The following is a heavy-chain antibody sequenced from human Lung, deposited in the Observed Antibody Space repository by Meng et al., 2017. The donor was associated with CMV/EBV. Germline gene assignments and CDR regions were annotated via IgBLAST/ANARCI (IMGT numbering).Heavy chain of an antibody. CDR2: IDHNGSP. CDR1: GGSFSNYY. Sequence: LSCAVYGGSFSNYYWTWIRQSPGKGLTWIGEIDHNGSPNYSPSLKSRVTMSVDTSNNHFSLKLTSVTAADSGVYYCTRGPMRSWFDPWGQETLVTVSS. J-gene: IGHJ5*02. CDR3: TRGPMRSWFDP. V-gene: IGHV4-34*01.